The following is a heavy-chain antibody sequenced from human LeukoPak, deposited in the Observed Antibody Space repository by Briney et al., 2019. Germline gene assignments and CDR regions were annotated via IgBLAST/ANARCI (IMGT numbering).Heavy chain of an antibody. Sequence: ASVKVSCKASGYTFTGYYMHWVRQAPGQGLEWMGWINPNSGGTNYAEKFQGRVTIPRDTSISTAYMELSRLRSDNTAVYYCARDLQWPHLVYWGQGTLVTVSS. J-gene: IGHJ4*02. D-gene: IGHD6-19*01. V-gene: IGHV1-2*02. CDR3: ARDLQWPHLVY. CDR2: INPNSGGT. CDR1: GYTFTGYY.